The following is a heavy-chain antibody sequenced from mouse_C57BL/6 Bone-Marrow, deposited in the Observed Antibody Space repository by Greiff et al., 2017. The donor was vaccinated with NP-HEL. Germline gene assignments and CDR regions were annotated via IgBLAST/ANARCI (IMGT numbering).Heavy chain of an antibody. CDR3: ARCPTVVAPYYYAMDY. CDR2: IDPEDGET. Sequence: EVHLVESGAELVKPGASVKLSCTASGFNIKDYYMHWVKQRTEQGLEWIGRIDPEDGETKYAPKFQGKATITADTSSNTAYLQLSSLTSEDTAVYYCARCPTVVAPYYYAMDYWGQGTSVTVSS. V-gene: IGHV14-2*01. D-gene: IGHD1-1*01. CDR1: GFNIKDYY. J-gene: IGHJ4*01.